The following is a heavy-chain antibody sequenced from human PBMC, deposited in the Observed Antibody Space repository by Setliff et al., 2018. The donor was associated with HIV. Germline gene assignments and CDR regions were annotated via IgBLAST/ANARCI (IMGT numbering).Heavy chain of an antibody. Sequence: SETLSLTCTVYGESFSGYYWTWIRQSPGKGLEWIGEINHSGSTKHNPSLKSRVTISVDTSKNQFSLRLSSVTAADTAVYYCARGAIAAAGDFDYWSQGTLVTVSS. CDR1: GESFSGYY. CDR2: INHSGST. CDR3: ARGAIAAAGDFDY. D-gene: IGHD6-13*01. J-gene: IGHJ4*02. V-gene: IGHV4-34*01.